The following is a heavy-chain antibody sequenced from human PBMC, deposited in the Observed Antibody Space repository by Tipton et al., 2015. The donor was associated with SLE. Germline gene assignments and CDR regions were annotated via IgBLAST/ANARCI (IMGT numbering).Heavy chain of an antibody. CDR2: IFSSGNT. Sequence: TLSLTCSVSGGSINSQYWSWIRQPPGKGLEWIGFIFSSGNTNYNPSLKSRVTISVDTSKNDLSLRLSSVTAADTAVYYCARGSSGWYVEWFDPWGQGTLVTVSS. V-gene: IGHV4-59*11. CDR3: ARGSSGWYVEWFDP. CDR1: GGSINSQY. D-gene: IGHD6-19*01. J-gene: IGHJ5*02.